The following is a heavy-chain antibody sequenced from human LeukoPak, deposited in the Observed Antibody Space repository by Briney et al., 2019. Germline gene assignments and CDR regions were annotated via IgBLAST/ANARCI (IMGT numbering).Heavy chain of an antibody. Sequence: PGGSLRLSGAASGFTFSSYAMRWVRQAPGKGLEWVLAISGSGGSTYYADSGKGRFTIPRDNSKNTLYLQMNSLRADDTAVYYCAKEDDYHRDHWGQGTLVTVSS. D-gene: IGHD5-12*01. CDR3: AKEDDYHRDH. V-gene: IGHV3-23*01. J-gene: IGHJ4*02. CDR2: ISGSGGST. CDR1: GFTFSSYA.